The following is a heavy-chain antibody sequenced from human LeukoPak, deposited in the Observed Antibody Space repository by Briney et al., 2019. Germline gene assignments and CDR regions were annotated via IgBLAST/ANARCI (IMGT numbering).Heavy chain of an antibody. CDR1: GFTFDDHG. D-gene: IGHD4-17*01. V-gene: IGHV3-48*04. Sequence: GGSLRLSCAASGFTFDDHGMNWVRQAPGKGLDLVSYISSSSTTIYYADSVKGRFTISRDNAKNSLYLQMNSLRAEDTAVYYCARDPETTVTYLNFDYWGQGTLVTVSS. J-gene: IGHJ4*02. CDR3: ARDPETTVTYLNFDY. CDR2: ISSSSTTI.